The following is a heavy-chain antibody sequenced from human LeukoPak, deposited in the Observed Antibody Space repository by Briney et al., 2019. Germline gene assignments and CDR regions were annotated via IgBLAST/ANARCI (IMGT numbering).Heavy chain of an antibody. CDR2: IYYSGST. CDR1: GGSISSSSYY. CDR3: ARDSSSSYGSGYYYYYGMDV. Sequence: PSETLSLTCTVSGGSISSSSYYWSWIRQPPGKGLEWIGYIYYSGSTNYNPSLKSRVTISVDTSKNQFSLKLSSVTAADTAVYYCARDSSSSYGSGYYYYYGMDVWGQGTTVTVSS. V-gene: IGHV4-61*01. D-gene: IGHD5-18*01. J-gene: IGHJ6*02.